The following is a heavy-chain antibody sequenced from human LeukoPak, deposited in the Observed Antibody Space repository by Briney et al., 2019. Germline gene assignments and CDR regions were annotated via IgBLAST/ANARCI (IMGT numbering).Heavy chain of an antibody. D-gene: IGHD1-26*01. CDR3: AKDIGSGSYSYYFDY. CDR2: ISGSGGST. CDR1: GFTFSSYA. V-gene: IGHV3-23*01. Sequence: GGSLRLSCAASGFTFSSYAMSWVRQAPGKGLEWVSAISGSGGSTYYADSVKGRFTISRDNSENTLYLQMNSLRAEDTAVYYCAKDIGSGSYSYYFDYWGQGTLVTVSS. J-gene: IGHJ4*02.